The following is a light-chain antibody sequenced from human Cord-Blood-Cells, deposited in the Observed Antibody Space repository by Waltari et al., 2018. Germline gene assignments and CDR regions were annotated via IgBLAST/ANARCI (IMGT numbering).Light chain of an antibody. J-gene: IGLJ3*02. CDR3: CSYAGSSTWV. Sequence: QSALTQPASVSGSPGQSITISCTGTSSDVGGYNLVSWYQQHPGKAPKLMIYDGSKRPSGVPNRFAGSKSGNAASLTISGLQAEDEADYYCCSYAGSSTWVFGGGTKLTVL. CDR2: DGS. CDR1: SSDVGGYNL. V-gene: IGLV2-23*01.